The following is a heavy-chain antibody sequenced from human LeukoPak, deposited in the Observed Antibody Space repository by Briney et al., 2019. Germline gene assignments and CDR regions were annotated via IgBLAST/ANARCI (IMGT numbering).Heavy chain of an antibody. CDR2: ISGSGGST. V-gene: IGHV3-23*01. CDR1: GFTFNTYA. J-gene: IGHJ5*02. CDR3: AKDRYEYYYGSGSYLSDP. Sequence: QSGGSLRLSCAASGFTFNTYARSWVRQAPGRGLEWVSAISGSGGSTYYPDSVKGRFTISRDNSKNTLYLQMNSLRVEDTAVYYCAKDRYEYYYGSGSYLSDPWGQGTLVTVSS. D-gene: IGHD3-10*01.